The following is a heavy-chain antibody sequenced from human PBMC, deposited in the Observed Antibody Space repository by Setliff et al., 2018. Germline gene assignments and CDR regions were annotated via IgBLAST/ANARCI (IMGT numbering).Heavy chain of an antibody. D-gene: IGHD1-26*01. CDR2: ISAYNGNT. V-gene: IGHV1-18*01. Sequence: AASVNVSCKASGYTFTSYGISWVRQAPGQGLEWMGWISAYNGNTNYAQKLQGRVTMTTDTSTSTAYMELRSLRSDDTAVYYCAREAGSYYSTDAFDIWGQGTMVTVSS. CDR1: GYTFTSYG. J-gene: IGHJ3*02. CDR3: AREAGSYYSTDAFDI.